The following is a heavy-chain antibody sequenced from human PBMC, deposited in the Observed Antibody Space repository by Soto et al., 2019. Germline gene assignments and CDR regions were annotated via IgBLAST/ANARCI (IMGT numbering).Heavy chain of an antibody. CDR1: GFTFSSYA. Sequence: QVVLVESGGGVVQPGRSLTVSCAASGFTFSSYAMHWVRQSPGKGLEWVALIWFDGSSTYYAESVKGRFTISRDNSKXXXXXXXXXXXXXXXXXXXXARDHQGSXAMDVWGQGATVIVSS. J-gene: IGHJ6*02. D-gene: IGHD2-2*01. CDR3: ARDHQGSXAMDV. CDR2: IWFDGSST. V-gene: IGHV3-33*01.